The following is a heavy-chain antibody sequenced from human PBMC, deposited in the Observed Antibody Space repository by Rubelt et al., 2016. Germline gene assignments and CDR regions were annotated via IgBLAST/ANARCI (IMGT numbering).Heavy chain of an antibody. CDR2: IYYSGST. J-gene: IGHJ5*02. D-gene: IGHD6-13*01. CDR1: GGSITSYY. CDR3: AGGGAAAGPVAP. V-gene: IGHV4-59*06. Sequence: VQLKESGPGLVKPSETLSLTCTDSGGSITSYYWSWIRQPPGKGLGWIGSIYYSGSTSYNTYHKSRLNQAVDTSKNQLPLKLNLGTAAGTAVYYWAGGGAAAGPVAPLGQGTLVTVSS.